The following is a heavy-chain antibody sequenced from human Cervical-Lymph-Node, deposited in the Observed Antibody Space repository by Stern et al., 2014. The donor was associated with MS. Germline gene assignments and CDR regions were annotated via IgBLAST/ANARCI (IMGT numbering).Heavy chain of an antibody. D-gene: IGHD4-17*01. J-gene: IGHJ6*02. Sequence: QITLKESGPALVKPTQTLTLTCTVSGFSLSTSGMCVSWIRQSPEKALEWLALIDWDDEKYYNTSLKTRLTISRDTSKNQVVLTLTNMDPVDTATYYCARIRNGDYSYCYYGMDVWGQGTTVTVSS. CDR3: ARIRNGDYSYCYYGMDV. V-gene: IGHV2-70*01. CDR1: GFSLSTSGMC. CDR2: IDWDDEK.